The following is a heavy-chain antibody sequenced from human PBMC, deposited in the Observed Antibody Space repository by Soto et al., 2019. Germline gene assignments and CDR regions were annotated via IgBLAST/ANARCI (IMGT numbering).Heavy chain of an antibody. Sequence: QVQLVQSGAEVKKPGASVKVSCKASGYTFTSYAMHWVRQAPGQRLEWMGWINDGNGNTKYSQKFEGRGTITRDTSASTAYMELSRLRSEDTAVYYCARDGMYSGYESYYYYGMDVWGQGTTVTVS. D-gene: IGHD5-12*01. CDR3: ARDGMYSGYESYYYYGMDV. V-gene: IGHV1-3*01. J-gene: IGHJ6*02. CDR1: GYTFTSYA. CDR2: INDGNGNT.